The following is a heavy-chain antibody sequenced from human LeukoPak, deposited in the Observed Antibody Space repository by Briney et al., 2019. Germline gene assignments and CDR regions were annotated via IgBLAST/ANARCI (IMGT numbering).Heavy chain of an antibody. J-gene: IGHJ5*02. CDR2: ISAYNGNT. CDR3: ARDLPTVFNWFDP. CDR1: GYTFTSYG. Sequence: GSVKVSCKASGYTFTSYGISWVRQAPGQGLEWMGWISAYNGNTNYARKLQGRVTMTTDTSTSTAYMELRSLRSDDTAVYYCARDLPTVFNWFDPWGQGTLVTVSS. D-gene: IGHD3-3*01. V-gene: IGHV1-18*01.